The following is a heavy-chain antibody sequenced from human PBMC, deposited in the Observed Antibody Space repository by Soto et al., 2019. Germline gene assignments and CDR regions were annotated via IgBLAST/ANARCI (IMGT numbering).Heavy chain of an antibody. CDR3: ASPSGYVGYYYYGMDV. CDR2: INPSGGST. V-gene: IGHV1-46*03. J-gene: IGHJ6*02. Sequence: VASVKVSCKASGYTFTSYYMHWVRQAPGQGLEWMGIINPSGGSTSYAQKFQGRVTMTRDTSTSTVYMELSSLRSEDTAVYYCASPSGYVGYYYYGMDVWGQGTTVTVSS. D-gene: IGHD5-12*01. CDR1: GYTFTSYY.